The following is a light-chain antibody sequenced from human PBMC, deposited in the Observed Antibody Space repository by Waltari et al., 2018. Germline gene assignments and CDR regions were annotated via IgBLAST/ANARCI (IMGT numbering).Light chain of an antibody. CDR3: MQAVQGLS. Sequence: EIVMTQSPLSLPVTPGEPASISCRSSQSLLHTDGYNYLDWYLRKAGQSPKLRIYLASPRAAGVPDRFSGSGSGTDFTLKISRVEAEDVGVYYCMQAVQGLSFGGGTKVEI. CDR1: QSLLHTDGYNY. J-gene: IGKJ4*01. CDR2: LAS. V-gene: IGKV2-28*01.